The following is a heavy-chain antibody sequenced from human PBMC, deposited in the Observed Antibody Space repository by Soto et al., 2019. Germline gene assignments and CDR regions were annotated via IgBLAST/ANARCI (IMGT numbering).Heavy chain of an antibody. J-gene: IGHJ4*02. V-gene: IGHV3-30*18. CDR3: AKDRCGGDCPHFDS. D-gene: IGHD2-21*02. CDR2: ISYDGSNK. CDR1: GFTFSSYG. Sequence: QVQLVESGGGVVQPGRSLRLSCAASGFTFSSYGMHWVRQAPGKGLEWVAVISYDGSNKYYADSVKGRFTISRDNSKNTLYLQMNSLRAEDTAVYYCAKDRCGGDCPHFDSWGQGTLVTVSS.